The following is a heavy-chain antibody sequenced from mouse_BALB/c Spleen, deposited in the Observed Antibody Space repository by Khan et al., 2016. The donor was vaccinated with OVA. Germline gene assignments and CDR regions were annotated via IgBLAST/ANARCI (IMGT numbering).Heavy chain of an antibody. CDR1: GFTFSSYA. Sequence: EVKLVESGGGSVKPGGSLKLSCAVSGFTFSSYAMSWVRQTPEKRLEWVASISSGGSTYYPDSVKGRFTISRDNARNIVYLQMSSLRSEDMAMYFCAREAYRYDEYYFDYWGQGTTLTVSS. CDR2: ISSGGST. V-gene: IGHV5-6-5*01. D-gene: IGHD2-14*01. CDR3: AREAYRYDEYYFDY. J-gene: IGHJ2*01.